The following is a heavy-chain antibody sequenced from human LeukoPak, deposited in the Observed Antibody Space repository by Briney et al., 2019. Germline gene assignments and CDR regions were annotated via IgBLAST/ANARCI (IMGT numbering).Heavy chain of an antibody. CDR3: GKGGSISHNWFDS. D-gene: IGHD3-16*01. J-gene: IGHJ5*01. Sequence: PGGSLRLSCAASGFTYSDYGMHWVRQAPGRGLEWVAFILNDGTWEYYPDSVKGRLTISRDNSRNTLYLQMNSVRLEDTAINYCGKGGSISHNWFDSWGQGTLVTVSS. CDR1: GFTYSDYG. V-gene: IGHV3-30*02. CDR2: ILNDGTWE.